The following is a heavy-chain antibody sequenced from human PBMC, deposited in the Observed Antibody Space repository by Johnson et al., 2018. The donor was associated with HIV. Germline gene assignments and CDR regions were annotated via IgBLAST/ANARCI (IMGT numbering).Heavy chain of an antibody. CDR1: EFTLSNYA. Sequence: QVQLVESGGGVVQPGRSLRLSCAASEFTLSNYAMHWVRQAPGKGLEWVALISYDGSNKYYADSVKGRFTISRDNSKNTLYLQMNSLSTEDTAVYYCAKDVGNYWPDSFDIWGQGTMVTVSS. D-gene: IGHD3-22*01. CDR2: ISYDGSNK. CDR3: AKDVGNYWPDSFDI. V-gene: IGHV3-30-3*01. J-gene: IGHJ3*02.